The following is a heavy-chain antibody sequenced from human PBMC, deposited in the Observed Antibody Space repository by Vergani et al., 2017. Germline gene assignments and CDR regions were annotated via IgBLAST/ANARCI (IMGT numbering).Heavy chain of an antibody. V-gene: IGHV3-23*01. CDR2: ISDSGGST. J-gene: IGHJ4*02. Sequence: EVQLLESGGGLVQPGGSLRLSCAASGFTFSSYPMSWVRQAPGKGLEWVSAISDSGGSTYYADVVKGRFTISRDNSKNTRYLQMNSLRAEDTAVYYCAKVVGAWAYSNWGGGTVVTVSS. D-gene: IGHD1-26*01. CDR3: AKVVGAWAYSN. CDR1: GFTFSSYP.